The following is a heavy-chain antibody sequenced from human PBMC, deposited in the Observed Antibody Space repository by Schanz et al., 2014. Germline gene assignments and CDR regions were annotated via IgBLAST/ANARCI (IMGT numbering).Heavy chain of an antibody. Sequence: QVQLVESGGGVVQPGRSLRLSCAASGFTFSSNSMNWVRQAPGKGLEWVSVIGVDGTTTYYADSVKGRFTISRDNSKNTLYLQMNSLRAEDTAVYYCARDGYSVVVISPTESFDIWGQGTMVTVSP. CDR3: ARDGYSVVVISPTESFDI. CDR1: GFTFSSNS. V-gene: IGHV3-33*08. D-gene: IGHD2-21*01. CDR2: IGVDGTTT. J-gene: IGHJ3*02.